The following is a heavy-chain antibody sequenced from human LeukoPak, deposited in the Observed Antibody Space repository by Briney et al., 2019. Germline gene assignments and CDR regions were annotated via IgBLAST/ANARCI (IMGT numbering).Heavy chain of an antibody. V-gene: IGHV3-23*01. J-gene: IGHJ3*02. CDR2: ISGSGGRT. CDR1: GFTFNSYS. Sequence: TGGSLRLSCAASGFTFNSYSMTWVRQAPGKGLEWVSAISGSGGRTYYADSVKGRFTISRDNSKNTLYLQMNSLRAEDTAVYYCAKDLPGSGYSSSWIDGDAFDIWGQGTMVTVSS. D-gene: IGHD6-13*01. CDR3: AKDLPGSGYSSSWIDGDAFDI.